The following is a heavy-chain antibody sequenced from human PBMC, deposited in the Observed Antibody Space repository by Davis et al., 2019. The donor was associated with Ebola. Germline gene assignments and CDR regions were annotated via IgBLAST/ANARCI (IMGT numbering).Heavy chain of an antibody. J-gene: IGHJ4*02. CDR3: ARTARGIEANCGGDCYSFDS. D-gene: IGHD2-21*02. V-gene: IGHV1-8*01. CDR2: MNPNSGNA. Sequence: ASVKVSCKASGYTFTSYDINWVRQATGQGLEWMGWMNPNSGNAGYAHKFQGRVTMTRNTSISTAYMELSSLTSEDTAIYYCARTARGIEANCGGDCYSFDSWGQGTLVTVSS. CDR1: GYTFTSYD.